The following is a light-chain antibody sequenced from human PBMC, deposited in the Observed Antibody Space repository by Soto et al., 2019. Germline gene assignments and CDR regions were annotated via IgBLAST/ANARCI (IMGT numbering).Light chain of an antibody. Sequence: DIEMTQSPSTLSASVGDRVTITCRASQTISSWLAWYQQKPGKAPNLLIYDASSLESGVPSRFSGSGSGTDFTLTISSLQPVDFATYYCQQYHSYPLTFGGGTKVEIK. CDR2: DAS. V-gene: IGKV1-5*01. CDR3: QQYHSYPLT. CDR1: QTISSW. J-gene: IGKJ4*01.